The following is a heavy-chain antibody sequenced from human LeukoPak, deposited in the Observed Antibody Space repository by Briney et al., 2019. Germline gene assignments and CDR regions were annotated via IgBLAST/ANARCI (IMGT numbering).Heavy chain of an antibody. CDR3: AIHSSGYQDY. Sequence: GASVKVSCKASGYTFTSYYMHWVRQAPGQGLGWMGGIIPIFGTANYAQKFQGRVTITADESTSTAYMELSSLRSEDTAVYYCAIHSSGYQDYWGQGTLVTVSS. CDR1: GYTFTSYY. CDR2: IIPIFGTA. J-gene: IGHJ4*02. V-gene: IGHV1-69*13. D-gene: IGHD3-22*01.